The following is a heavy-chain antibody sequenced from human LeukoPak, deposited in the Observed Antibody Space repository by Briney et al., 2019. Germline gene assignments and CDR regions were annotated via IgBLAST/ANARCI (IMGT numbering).Heavy chain of an antibody. D-gene: IGHD2-21*01. V-gene: IGHV3-23*01. CDR1: GFTFSSYA. Sequence: GGSLRLSCAAYGFTFSSYAMSWVRQAPGKGLEWVSGISGSGGSTYYVDSVKGRFTISRDNSKNTLYLQMNSLRAEDTAEYYCAKVPLTWLVRDYYYMDVWGKGTTVTVSS. J-gene: IGHJ6*03. CDR2: ISGSGGST. CDR3: AKVPLTWLVRDYYYMDV.